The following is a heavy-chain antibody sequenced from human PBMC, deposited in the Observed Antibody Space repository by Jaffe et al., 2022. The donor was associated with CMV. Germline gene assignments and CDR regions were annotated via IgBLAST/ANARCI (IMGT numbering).Heavy chain of an antibody. V-gene: IGHV2-70*01. CDR1: GFSLSTSGMC. CDR3: ARMLGSSGWLGRGRSSDLYYYGLDV. CDR2: VDWDDK. J-gene: IGHJ6*02. D-gene: IGHD6-19*01. Sequence: QVTLTESGPALVKPTQTLTLTCTFSGFSLSTSGMCVIWIRQPPGKALEWLALVDWDDKSYTSSLRTRLTISKDTSKNQVVLTMTNMDPADTGTYYCARMLGSSGWLGRGRSSDLYYYGLDVWGQGTTVTVSS.